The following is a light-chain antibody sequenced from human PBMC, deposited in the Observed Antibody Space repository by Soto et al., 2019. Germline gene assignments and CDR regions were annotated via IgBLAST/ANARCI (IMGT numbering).Light chain of an antibody. CDR1: SSNIGSNY. CDR3: AAWDDSLSGPV. CDR2: DNN. J-gene: IGLJ3*02. Sequence: QSVLTQPPSASGTPGQRVTISCSGSSSNIGSNYEYWYQQLPGTAPKLLIYDNNQRPSGVPDRFSGSKSGTSASLAISGLRSEDEADYYCAAWDDSLSGPVFGGGAKLTVL. V-gene: IGLV1-47*02.